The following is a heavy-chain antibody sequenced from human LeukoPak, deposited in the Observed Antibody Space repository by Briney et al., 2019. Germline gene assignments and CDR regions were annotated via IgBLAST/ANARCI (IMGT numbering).Heavy chain of an antibody. CDR1: GFTFSTYW. Sequence: GGSLRLSCAASGFTFSTYWVHWVRQAPGKGLVWVARIRPEGTTTAYADSVKGRFTISRDNAKNTLFLQMNSLSAEDTAVYYCARDLGWILFDYWGQGTLVTVSS. CDR3: ARDLGWILFDY. V-gene: IGHV3-74*03. CDR2: IRPEGTTT. D-gene: IGHD2-2*03. J-gene: IGHJ4*02.